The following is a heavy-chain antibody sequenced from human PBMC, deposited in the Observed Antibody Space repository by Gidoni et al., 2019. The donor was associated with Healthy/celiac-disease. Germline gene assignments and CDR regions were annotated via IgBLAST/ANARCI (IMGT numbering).Heavy chain of an antibody. CDR2: MYWNADK. V-gene: IGHV2-5*01. Sequence: QITLLESGPTLVKPTQHLTLTCTFHGFSLSTSGEGVCWIRQPPGKALEWLALMYWNADKRYNPYLKHGRAITKNTSKNRGVFTMTSREPVDTATYYCARTADRSNCYVGYWGQGTLVTVSS. J-gene: IGHJ4*02. CDR1: GFSLSTSGEG. D-gene: IGHD2-15*01. CDR3: ARTADRSNCYVGY.